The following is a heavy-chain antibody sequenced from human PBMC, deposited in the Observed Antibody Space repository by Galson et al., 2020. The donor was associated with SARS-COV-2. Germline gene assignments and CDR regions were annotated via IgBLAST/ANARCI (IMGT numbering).Heavy chain of an antibody. J-gene: IGHJ6*02. CDR1: GFSLSTSGMC. CDR2: IDWDDDK. CDR3: ALIPNNYHYYGMDV. Sequence: ESGPTLVKPTQTLTLTCTFSGFSLSTSGMCVSWIRQPPGKALEWLARIDWDDDKYYSTSLKTRLTISKDTSKNQVVLTMTNMDPVDTATYYWALIPNNYHYYGMDVWGQGTTVTVSS. V-gene: IGHV2-70*11.